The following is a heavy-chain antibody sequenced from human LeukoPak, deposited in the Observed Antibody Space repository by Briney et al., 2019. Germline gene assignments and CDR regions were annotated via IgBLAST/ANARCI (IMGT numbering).Heavy chain of an antibody. Sequence: SGRSLRLSCAASGFTFSSYAMHWVRQAPGKGLEWVAVISYDGSNKYYADSVKGRFTISRDNSKNTLYPQMNSLRAEDTAVYYCARDSSSGWPEYYYYYGMDVWGQGTTVTVSS. CDR3: ARDSSSGWPEYYYYYGMDV. J-gene: IGHJ6*02. D-gene: IGHD6-19*01. CDR2: ISYDGSNK. CDR1: GFTFSSYA. V-gene: IGHV3-30-3*01.